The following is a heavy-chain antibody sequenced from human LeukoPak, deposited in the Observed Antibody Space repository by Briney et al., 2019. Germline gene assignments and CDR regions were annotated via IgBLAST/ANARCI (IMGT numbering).Heavy chain of an antibody. J-gene: IGHJ6*03. D-gene: IGHD3-3*01. Sequence: ASVKVSCKASGGTFSSYAISWVRQAPGQGLEWMGWISAYNGNTNYAQKLQGRVTMTTDTSTSTAYMELRSLRSDDTAVYYCARESYDFWSGYYRGYYYYYMDVWGKGTTVTVSS. V-gene: IGHV1-18*01. CDR3: ARESYDFWSGYYRGYYYYYMDV. CDR2: ISAYNGNT. CDR1: GGTFSSYA.